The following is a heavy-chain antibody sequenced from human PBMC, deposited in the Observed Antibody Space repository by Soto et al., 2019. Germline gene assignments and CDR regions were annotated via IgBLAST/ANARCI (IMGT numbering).Heavy chain of an antibody. D-gene: IGHD5-18*01. CDR2: ISYDGSNK. Sequence: PGGSLRLSCAASGFTFSSYGMHWVRQAPGKGLEWVAVISYDGSNKYYADSVKGRFTISRDNPKNTLYLQMNSLRAEDTAVYYCAKDLLSGKLWLHYYYYGMDVWGQGTTVTVSS. CDR3: AKDLLSGKLWLHYYYYGMDV. V-gene: IGHV3-30*18. CDR1: GFTFSSYG. J-gene: IGHJ6*02.